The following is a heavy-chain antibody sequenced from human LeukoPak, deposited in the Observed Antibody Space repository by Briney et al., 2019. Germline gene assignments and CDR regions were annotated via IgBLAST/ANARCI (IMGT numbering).Heavy chain of an antibody. V-gene: IGHV3-30*18. CDR3: AKQVGSAGSDAFDI. CDR1: GFTFSSYG. J-gene: IGHJ3*02. CDR2: ISYDGSNK. Sequence: GRSLRLSCAASGFTFSSYGMHWVRQAPGKGLEWVAVISYDGSNKYYADSVKGRFTISRDNSKNTPYLQMNSLRAEDTAVYYCAKQVGSAGSDAFDIWGQGTMVTVSS. D-gene: IGHD6-13*01.